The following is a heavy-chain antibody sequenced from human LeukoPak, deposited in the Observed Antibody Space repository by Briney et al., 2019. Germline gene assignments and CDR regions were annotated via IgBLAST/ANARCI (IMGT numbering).Heavy chain of an antibody. J-gene: IGHJ5*02. D-gene: IGHD3-10*01. CDR2: IYYSGST. Sequence: SETLSLTCTVSGGSISSYYWSWIRQPPGKGLEWIGYIYYSGSTNYNPSLKSRVTISVDTSKNQFSLKLSSVTAADTAVYYCARDSTGNYGSGSYYTGNWFDPWGQGTLVTVSS. V-gene: IGHV4-59*01. CDR3: ARDSTGNYGSGSYYTGNWFDP. CDR1: GGSISSYY.